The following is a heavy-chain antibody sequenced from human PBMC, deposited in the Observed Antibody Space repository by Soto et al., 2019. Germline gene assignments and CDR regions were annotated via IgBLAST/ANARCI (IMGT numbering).Heavy chain of an antibody. V-gene: IGHV3-33*01. Sequence: QVQLVESGGGVVQPGRSLRLSCAASGFTFSSYGMHWVRQAPGKGLEWVAVIWYDGSNKYYADSVKGRFTISRDNSKNTLYLQMNSLRAEDTAVYYCASEGSSWQPFDPWGQGTLVTVSS. D-gene: IGHD6-13*01. CDR2: IWYDGSNK. CDR1: GFTFSSYG. CDR3: ASEGSSWQPFDP. J-gene: IGHJ5*02.